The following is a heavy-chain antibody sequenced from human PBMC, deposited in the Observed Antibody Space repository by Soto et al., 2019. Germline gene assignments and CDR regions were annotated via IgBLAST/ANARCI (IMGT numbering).Heavy chain of an antibody. CDR3: AKAGMPT. J-gene: IGHJ4*02. D-gene: IGHD3-10*01. V-gene: IGHV3-74*01. CDR1: GFTFNKYW. Sequence: EVQLVESGGGLVQPGGSLRLSCAASGFTFNKYWMHWVHQAPGKGLVWVSRINSDGSNTTYADSVKGRFTISRDNAKNTLYLQMNSLRAEDTAVYYCAKAGMPTGGQGTLVTVSS. CDR2: INSDGSNT.